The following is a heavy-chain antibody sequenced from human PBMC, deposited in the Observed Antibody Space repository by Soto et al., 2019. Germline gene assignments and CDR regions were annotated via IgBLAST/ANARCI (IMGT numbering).Heavy chain of an antibody. D-gene: IGHD3-9*01. J-gene: IGHJ5*02. V-gene: IGHV1-8*01. CDR3: ATMATFDSLNWFDP. Sequence: ASVKVSCKASGYTFTNNDVSWVRQATGQGLEWMGWMNPGSGDTGYAQKFQGRVTMTRDISIATAYMELSSLRSDDTAIYYCATMATFDSLNWFDPWGQGTLVTVSS. CDR2: MNPGSGDT. CDR1: GYTFTNND.